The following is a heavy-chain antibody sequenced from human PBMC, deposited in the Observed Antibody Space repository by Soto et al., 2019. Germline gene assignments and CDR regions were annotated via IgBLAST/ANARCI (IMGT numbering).Heavy chain of an antibody. CDR2: ISAYNGNT. CDR1: GYTFTCYG. CDR3: AREDSSSWYWGRWFDP. Sequence: ASVKVSCKASGYTFTCYGIRWVRQAPGQGLEWMGWISAYNGNTNYAQKLQGRVTMATDTSTSTAYMELRSLRSDDTAVYYCAREDSSSWYWGRWFDPWGQGTLVTVSS. J-gene: IGHJ5*02. D-gene: IGHD6-13*01. V-gene: IGHV1-18*01.